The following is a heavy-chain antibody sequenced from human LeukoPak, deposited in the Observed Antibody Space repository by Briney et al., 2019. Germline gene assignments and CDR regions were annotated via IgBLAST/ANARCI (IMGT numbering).Heavy chain of an antibody. CDR2: IYYSGSI. V-gene: IGHV4-59*08. D-gene: IGHD6-19*01. CDR3: ARHNLSSGWSSFDY. CDR1: GGSISSYY. J-gene: IGHJ4*02. Sequence: SETLSLTCTVSGGSISSYYWSWIRQPPGKGLEWIGYIYYSGSINYNPSLRSRVTISVDTSKNQFSLKLSSVTAADTAVYYCARHNLSSGWSSFDYWGQGTLVTVSS.